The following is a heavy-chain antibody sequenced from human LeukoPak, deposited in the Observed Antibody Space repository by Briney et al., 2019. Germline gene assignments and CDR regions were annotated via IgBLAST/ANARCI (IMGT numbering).Heavy chain of an antibody. CDR1: GGSFSGYY. J-gene: IGHJ4*02. CDR3: ARGHGGKDY. CDR2: INHSGST. D-gene: IGHD4-23*01. Sequence: KPSETLSLTCAVYGGSFSGYYWSWIRQPPGKGLEWIGEINHSGSTNYNPSLKSRVTISVDTSKNQFSLKLSSVTAADTAVYYCARGHGGKDYWGQGTLVTVSS. V-gene: IGHV4-34*01.